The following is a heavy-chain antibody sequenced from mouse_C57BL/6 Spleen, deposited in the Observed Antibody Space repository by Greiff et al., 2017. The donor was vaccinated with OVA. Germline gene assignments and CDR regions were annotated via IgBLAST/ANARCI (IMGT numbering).Heavy chain of an antibody. CDR1: GFTFSSYA. CDR3: ARASSFAY. D-gene: IGHD1-3*01. Sequence: DVMLVESGGGLVKPGGSLKLSCAASGFTFSSYAMSWVRQTPEKRLEWVATISDGGSYTYYPDNVKGRFTISRENAKNNLYLQMSHLKSEDTAMYYCARASSFAYWGQGTLVTVSA. V-gene: IGHV5-4*03. CDR2: ISDGGSYT. J-gene: IGHJ3*01.